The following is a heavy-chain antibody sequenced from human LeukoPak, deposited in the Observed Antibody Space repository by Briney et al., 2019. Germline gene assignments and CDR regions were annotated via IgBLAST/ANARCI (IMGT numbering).Heavy chain of an antibody. CDR2: MYPNSGNT. CDR1: GYTFTSYD. CDR3: AREVGSYDSGYYYYYMDV. Sequence: ASLKVSCKASGYTFTSYDINWVRQATERGREWTGWMYPNSGNTGYAQKFQGRVTITRNTSISTAYMELSSLRSEDTAVYYCAREVGSYDSGYYYYYMDVWGKGTTVTVSS. D-gene: IGHD5-12*01. J-gene: IGHJ6*03. V-gene: IGHV1-8*03.